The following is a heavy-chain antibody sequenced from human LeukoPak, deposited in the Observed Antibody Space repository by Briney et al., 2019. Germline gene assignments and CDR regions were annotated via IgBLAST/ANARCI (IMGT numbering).Heavy chain of an antibody. V-gene: IGHV3-15*01. Sequence: GGSLRLSCAASGFTFSNAWMSRVRQAPGKGLEWVGRIKSKTDGGTTDYAAPVKGRFTISRDDSKNTLYLQMNSLKTEDTAVYYCTTDRYNWNYIAFDIWGQGTMVTVSS. CDR2: IKSKTDGGTT. J-gene: IGHJ3*02. CDR3: TTDRYNWNYIAFDI. D-gene: IGHD1-7*01. CDR1: GFTFSNAW.